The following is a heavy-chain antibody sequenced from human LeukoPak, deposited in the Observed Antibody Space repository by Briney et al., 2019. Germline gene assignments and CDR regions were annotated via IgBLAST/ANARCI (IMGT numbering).Heavy chain of an antibody. Sequence: ASVKVSCKASGYTFTSYGISWVRQAPGQGLEWMGWISAYNGNTNYAQKLQGRVTMTTDTSTSTAYMELRSLRSDDTAVYYCARDDIVSNYYDSSGSFNFWGQGTLVTVSS. D-gene: IGHD3-22*01. CDR3: ARDDIVSNYYDSSGSFNF. CDR2: ISAYNGNT. J-gene: IGHJ4*02. V-gene: IGHV1-18*01. CDR1: GYTFTSYG.